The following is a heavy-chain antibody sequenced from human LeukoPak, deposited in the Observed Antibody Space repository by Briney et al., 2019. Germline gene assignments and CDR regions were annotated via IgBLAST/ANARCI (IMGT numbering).Heavy chain of an antibody. CDR1: GFTFSSYW. D-gene: IGHD3-10*01. J-gene: IGHJ4*02. V-gene: IGHV3-7*03. Sequence: GSLRLSCAASGFTFSSYWMSWVRQAPGKGLEWVANIKQDGSEKYYVDSVKGRFTISRDNAKNSLYLQMNSLRAEDTAVYYCASGLGTTKLTFDYWGQGTLVTVSS. CDR2: IKQDGSEK. CDR3: ASGLGTTKLTFDY.